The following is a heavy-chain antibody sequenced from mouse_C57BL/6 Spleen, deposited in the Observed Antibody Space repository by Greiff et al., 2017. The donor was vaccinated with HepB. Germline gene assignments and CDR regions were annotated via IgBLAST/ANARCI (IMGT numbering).Heavy chain of an antibody. CDR2: IYPGSVST. J-gene: IGHJ1*03. CDR3: GRTGGYLDV. CDR1: GYTFTSYW. Sequence: QVQLQQPGAELVKPGASVKLSCKASGYTFTSYWITWVKQRPGQGLEWIGDIYPGSVSTNYNEKFKSKATLTVDTSSSPADMQLSSLTSDDSAVWYWGRTGGYLDVWGKGTTVNVSS. V-gene: IGHV1-55*01.